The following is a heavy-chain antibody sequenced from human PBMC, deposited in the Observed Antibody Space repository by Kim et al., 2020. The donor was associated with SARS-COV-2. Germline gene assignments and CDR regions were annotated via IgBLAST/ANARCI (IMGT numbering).Heavy chain of an antibody. J-gene: IGHJ6*02. CDR1: GGTFSSYA. CDR2: IIPILGIA. Sequence: SVKVSCKASGGTFSSYAISWVRQAPGQGLEWMGRIIPILGIANYAQKFQGRVTITADKSTSTAYMELSSLRSEDTAVYYCARSSGYDELATDDYYYYGMDVWGQGTTVTVSS. V-gene: IGHV1-69*04. CDR3: ARSSGYDELATDDYYYYGMDV. D-gene: IGHD5-12*01.